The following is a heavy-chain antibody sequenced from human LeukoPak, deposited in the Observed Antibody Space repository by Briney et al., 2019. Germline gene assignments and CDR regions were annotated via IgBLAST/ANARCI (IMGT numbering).Heavy chain of an antibody. CDR3: ARGGDDSGLYFAY. CDR1: GYTFTGVY. V-gene: IGHV1-2*02. J-gene: IGHJ4*02. Sequence: ASVKVSCKASGYTFTGVYIHCVRQAPGQGLEWMAWINPQSGATNYAQKFQGRVTMTRDMSISTAYMEVTSVRFDDTAVYYCARGGDDSGLYFAYWGQGTLVTVSS. D-gene: IGHD3-22*01. CDR2: INPQSGAT.